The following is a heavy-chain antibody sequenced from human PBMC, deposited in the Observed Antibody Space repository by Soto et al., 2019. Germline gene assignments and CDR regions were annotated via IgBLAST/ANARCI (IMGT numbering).Heavy chain of an antibody. D-gene: IGHD1-26*01. J-gene: IGHJ5*02. CDR1: GFIFTNHG. V-gene: IGHV3-33*01. CDR2: IWFDGSKE. Sequence: QVQLVESGGGVVQPGRSLRLSCATSGFIFTNHGWHWVRQAPGKGLEWVSMIWFDGSKEYYADSVKGRFTISRDDSTNTFYLEMNSLRTEDTDVYYCARDRSATGSHARWFDPWGQGTLVTVSS. CDR3: ARDRSATGSHARWFDP.